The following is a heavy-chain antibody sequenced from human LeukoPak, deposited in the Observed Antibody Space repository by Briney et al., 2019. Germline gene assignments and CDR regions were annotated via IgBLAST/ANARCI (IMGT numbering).Heavy chain of an antibody. J-gene: IGHJ4*02. Sequence: GGSLRLSCAASGFTVSSNYMSWVRQAPGKGLEWVSAISGSGGSTYYADSVKGRFTISRDNSKNTLYLQMNSLRAEDTAVYYCAKGQPTVTTYYFDYWGQGTLVTVSS. D-gene: IGHD4-17*01. V-gene: IGHV3-23*01. CDR2: ISGSGGST. CDR3: AKGQPTVTTYYFDY. CDR1: GFTVSSNY.